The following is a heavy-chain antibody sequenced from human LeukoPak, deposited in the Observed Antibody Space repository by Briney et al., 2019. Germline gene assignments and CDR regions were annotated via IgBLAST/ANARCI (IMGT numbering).Heavy chain of an antibody. D-gene: IGHD3-10*01. CDR2: IKKGGSYK. Sequence: GGSLRLSCAASGFTFSSYSMSWVRQAQGQGLEWVSNIKKGGSYKYYADSVKGRFTISRDNAKNSLYLQMNSLRAEDTAVYYCAREDIVLWFGEFLGPLFDYGGQGTLVTVSS. CDR1: GFTFSSYS. V-gene: IGHV3-7*01. CDR3: AREDIVLWFGEFLGPLFDY. J-gene: IGHJ4*02.